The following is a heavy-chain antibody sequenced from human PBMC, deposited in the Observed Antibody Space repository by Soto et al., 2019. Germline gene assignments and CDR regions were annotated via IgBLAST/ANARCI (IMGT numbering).Heavy chain of an antibody. V-gene: IGHV1-69*13. J-gene: IGHJ4*02. D-gene: IGHD2-15*01. CDR1: GDTFSSYA. CDR2: IIPIFGTA. CDR3: ARGYGGKTVPGY. Sequence: SVKVSCKASGDTFSSYAINWVRQAPGQGLEWMGGIIPIFGTANYAQKFQGRVTITADESTSTAYMELSSLRSEDTAVYYCARGYGGKTVPGYWGKGTLGTVSS.